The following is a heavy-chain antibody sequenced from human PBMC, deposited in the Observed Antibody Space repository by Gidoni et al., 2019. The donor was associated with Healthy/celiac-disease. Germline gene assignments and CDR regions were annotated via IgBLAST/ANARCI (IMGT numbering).Heavy chain of an antibody. CDR1: GYTFTSYA. D-gene: IGHD3-22*01. V-gene: IGHV1-3*01. Sequence: QVQLVQSGAEVKKPGASVKVSCKASGYTFTSYAMHWVRQAPGQRLEWMGWINAGNGNTKYSQKFQGRVTITRDSSASTAYMELSSLRSEDTAVYYCARGGMIVALLDYWGQGTLVTVSS. J-gene: IGHJ4*02. CDR2: INAGNGNT. CDR3: ARGGMIVALLDY.